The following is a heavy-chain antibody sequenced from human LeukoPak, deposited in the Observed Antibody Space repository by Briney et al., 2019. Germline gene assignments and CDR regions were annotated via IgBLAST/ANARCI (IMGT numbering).Heavy chain of an antibody. Sequence: ASVKVSCKASGGTFSSYAISWVRQAPGQGLEWMGRIIPILGIANYAQKFQGRVTITADKSTSTAYMELSSLRSEDTAVYYCARDPVGSSWYLLFDYWGQGTLVTVSS. CDR1: GGTFSSYA. D-gene: IGHD6-13*01. V-gene: IGHV1-69*04. J-gene: IGHJ4*02. CDR3: ARDPVGSSWYLLFDY. CDR2: IIPILGIA.